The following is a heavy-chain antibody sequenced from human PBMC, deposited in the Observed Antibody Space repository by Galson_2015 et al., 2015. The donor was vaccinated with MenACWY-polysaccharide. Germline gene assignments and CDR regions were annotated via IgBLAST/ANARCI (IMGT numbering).Heavy chain of an antibody. J-gene: IGHJ4*02. D-gene: IGHD3-22*01. CDR3: AGGGYYYARGYFDY. V-gene: IGHV3-30*03. CDR1: GFTFSSYG. CDR2: ISYDGSNK. Sequence: SLRLSCAASGFTFSSYGMHWVRQAPGRGLEWVAVISYDGSNKYYADSVKGRFTISRDNSKNTLYLQMNSLRAEDTAVYYCAGGGYYYARGYFDYWGQGTLVTVSS.